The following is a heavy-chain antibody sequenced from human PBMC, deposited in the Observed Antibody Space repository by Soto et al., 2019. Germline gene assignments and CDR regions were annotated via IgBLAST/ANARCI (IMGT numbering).Heavy chain of an antibody. V-gene: IGHV3-23*01. CDR1: GFTFSSYA. Sequence: GGSLRLSCAASGFTFSSYAMSWVRQAPGKGLEWVSAISGSGGSTYYADSVKGRFTISRDNSKNTLYLQMNSLRAEDTAVYYCANDTRRSADGLYCYYGMDVWGQGTAVTVSS. D-gene: IGHD6-25*01. CDR3: ANDTRRSADGLYCYYGMDV. CDR2: ISGSGGST. J-gene: IGHJ6*02.